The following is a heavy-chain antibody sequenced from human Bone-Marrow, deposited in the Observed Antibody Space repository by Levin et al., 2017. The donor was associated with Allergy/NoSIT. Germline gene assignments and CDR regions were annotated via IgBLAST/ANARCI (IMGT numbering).Heavy chain of an antibody. D-gene: IGHD1-26*01. J-gene: IGHJ4*02. V-gene: IGHV3-64*01. CDR2: ISSNGGGT. CDR3: ARYTGTYSTPLNSYDN. Sequence: PGGSLRLSCAASGFTFSSYAMHWVRQAPGEGLQYVSAISSNGGGTYYANSVKGRFTISRDNSKNTLYLQMGSLRVEDMAVYYCARYTGTYSTPLNSYDNWGQGTLVTVSS. CDR1: GFTFSSYA.